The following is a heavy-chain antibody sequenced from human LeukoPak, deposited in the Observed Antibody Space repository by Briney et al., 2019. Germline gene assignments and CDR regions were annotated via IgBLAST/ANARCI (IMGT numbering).Heavy chain of an antibody. D-gene: IGHD6-13*01. CDR3: ARHGGYSFDAFDI. J-gene: IGHJ3*02. CDR2: IYYSGST. Sequence: KPSETLSLTCTVSGGSISSYYWSWIRQPPGKGLEWIGYIYYSGSTNYNPSLKSRVTISVDTSKNQFSLKLSSVTAADTAVYYCARHGGYSFDAFDIWGQGTMVTVSS. V-gene: IGHV4-59*08. CDR1: GGSISSYY.